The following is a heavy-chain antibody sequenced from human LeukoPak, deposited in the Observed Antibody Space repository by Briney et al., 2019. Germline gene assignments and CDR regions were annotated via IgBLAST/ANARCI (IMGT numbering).Heavy chain of an antibody. Sequence: SETLSLTCTVSGGSINTYYWSWIRQPPGKGLEWIGFIFYTGTTNYNPSLKSRVIISVDTTKNQFSLKLSSVTAADTAVYYCVRHTTYGGNSGFEHWGQEILVTVSS. D-gene: IGHD4-23*01. J-gene: IGHJ4*02. CDR1: GGSINTYY. CDR3: VRHTTYGGNSGFEH. V-gene: IGHV4-59*08. CDR2: IFYTGTT.